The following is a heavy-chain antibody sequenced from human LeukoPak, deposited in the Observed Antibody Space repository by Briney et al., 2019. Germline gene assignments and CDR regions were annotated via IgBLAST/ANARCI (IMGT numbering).Heavy chain of an antibody. CDR2: IIPIFGTA. CDR3: ARSGIGYRNWFDP. CDR1: GGIFSSYA. V-gene: IGHV1-69*13. Sequence: ASVKVSCKASGGIFSSYAISWVRQAPGQGLEWLGGIIPIFGTANYAQKFQGRVTITADESTSTAYMDLSSLRSEDTAVYYCARSGIGYRNWFDPWGQGTLVTVSS. D-gene: IGHD1-26*01. J-gene: IGHJ5*02.